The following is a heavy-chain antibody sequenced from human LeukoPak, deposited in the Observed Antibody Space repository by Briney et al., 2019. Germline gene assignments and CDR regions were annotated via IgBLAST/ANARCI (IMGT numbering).Heavy chain of an antibody. CDR3: AGREYSGGFDY. CDR1: GGSVSRGDYY. J-gene: IGHJ4*02. Sequence: SQTLSFTCTVSGGSVSRGDYYWTWIRQPPGKGLEWIGYIYNSGSTYYIPSLKSRVTISVDTSKNQFSLKLSSVTAADTAVYYCAGREYSGGFDYWGQGTLVTVSS. D-gene: IGHD5-12*01. CDR2: IYNSGST. V-gene: IGHV4-30-4*08.